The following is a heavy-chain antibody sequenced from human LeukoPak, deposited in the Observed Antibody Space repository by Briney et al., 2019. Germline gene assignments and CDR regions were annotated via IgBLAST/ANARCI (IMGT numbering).Heavy chain of an antibody. CDR1: GGSISSYY. V-gene: IGHV4-59*08. J-gene: IGHJ4*02. D-gene: IGHD6-13*01. Sequence: SETLSLTCTVSGGSISSYYWSWIRQPPGKGLEWIGYIYYSGTTNYNPPLKSRVTILVDTSKNQFSLNLSSVTAADTAVYYCARRGIAAAGYDYWGQGTLVTVSS. CDR2: IYYSGTT. CDR3: ARRGIAAAGYDY.